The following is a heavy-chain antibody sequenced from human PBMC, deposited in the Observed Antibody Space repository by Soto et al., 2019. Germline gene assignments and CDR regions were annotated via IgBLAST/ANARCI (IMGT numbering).Heavy chain of an antibody. Sequence: HPGGSLRLSCAASGFTFSSYWMHWVRQAPGKGLVWVSRINSDGSSTSYADSVKGRFTISRDNAKNTLYLQMNSLRAEDTAVYYCAREWSMRYYDFWSGSPRAAWGWFDPWGQGTLVTVSS. CDR2: INSDGSST. J-gene: IGHJ5*02. CDR3: AREWSMRYYDFWSGSPRAAWGWFDP. CDR1: GFTFSSYW. V-gene: IGHV3-74*01. D-gene: IGHD3-3*01.